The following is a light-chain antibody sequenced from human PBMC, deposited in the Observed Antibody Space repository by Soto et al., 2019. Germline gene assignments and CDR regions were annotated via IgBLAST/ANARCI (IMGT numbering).Light chain of an antibody. CDR3: SSYTTVPSPQWV. Sequence: ALTQPASVSGSPGQSITIPCSGRSSDLGGLNYVSWYQQHPGKVPKLIIYKVDNRPSGISDRFSASKSGNTASLTISGLQAEDEAHYYCSSYTTVPSPQWVFAGGTKLTVL. V-gene: IGLV2-14*01. J-gene: IGLJ3*02. CDR1: SSDLGGLNY. CDR2: KVD.